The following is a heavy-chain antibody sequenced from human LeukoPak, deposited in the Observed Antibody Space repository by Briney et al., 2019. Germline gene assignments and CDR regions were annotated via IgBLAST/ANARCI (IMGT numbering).Heavy chain of an antibody. CDR2: ISSSGSTI. CDR3: AELGITMIGGV. Sequence: WGSLRLSCAASGFTFSSYEMNWVRQAPGKGLQWVSYISSSGSTIYYADSMKSRFTISRDNAKNSLYLQMNSLRAEDTAVYYCAELGITMIGGVWGKGTTVTISS. CDR1: GFTFSSYE. V-gene: IGHV3-48*03. D-gene: IGHD3-10*02. J-gene: IGHJ6*04.